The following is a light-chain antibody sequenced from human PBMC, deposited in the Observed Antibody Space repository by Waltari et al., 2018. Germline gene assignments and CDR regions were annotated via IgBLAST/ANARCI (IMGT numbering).Light chain of an antibody. CDR3: QNHERLPAT. Sequence: EIMLTQSPGTLSLSPGERATLSCRASQSIGRYLVWYQQKHGQAPRLLMYEASRRATGIPDRFSGSGSGTDFSLTISRLEPEDFAVYYCQNHERLPATFGQGTKVEIK. J-gene: IGKJ1*01. V-gene: IGKV3-20*01. CDR2: EAS. CDR1: QSIGRY.